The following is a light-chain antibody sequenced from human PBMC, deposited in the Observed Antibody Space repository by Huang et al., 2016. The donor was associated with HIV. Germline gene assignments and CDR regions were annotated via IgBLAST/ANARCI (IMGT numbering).Light chain of an antibody. Sequence: DIQMTQSPSSLSASVGDRVTITCRASQSIKTYLNLYQQKPGKAPRVLIYAASSLQSGVPSRFSGSGSGTDFTLIISSLQLEDFATYFCQQSQTTPWTFGQGTKVEMK. V-gene: IGKV1-39*01. CDR1: QSIKTY. J-gene: IGKJ1*01. CDR3: QQSQTTPWT. CDR2: AAS.